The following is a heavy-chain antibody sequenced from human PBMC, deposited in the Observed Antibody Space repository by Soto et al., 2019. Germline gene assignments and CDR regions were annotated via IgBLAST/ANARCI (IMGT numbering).Heavy chain of an antibody. V-gene: IGHV1-69*02. Sequence: ASVKVSCKASGGTFSSYTISWVRQAPGQGLEWMGRIIPILGIANYAQKFQGRVTITADKSTSTAYMELSSLRSEDTAVYYCARVSSGDALESFSDTPYNWFDPWGQGTLVTVSS. J-gene: IGHJ5*02. CDR1: GGTFSSYT. CDR3: ARVSSGDALESFSDTPYNWFDP. CDR2: IIPILGIA. D-gene: IGHD2-21*01.